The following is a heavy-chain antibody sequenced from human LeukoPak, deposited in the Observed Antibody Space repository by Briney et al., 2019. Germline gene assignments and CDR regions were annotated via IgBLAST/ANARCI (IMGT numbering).Heavy chain of an antibody. CDR1: GFTFGRFW. D-gene: IGHD6-19*01. Sequence: GGPLRLSCAASGFTFGRFWMSWVRQAPGKGLEWVANIKQDGSEKYYVDSVRGRFTISRDNANNSLFLQMNSLRVEDTAMYYCASGDSSGWYEFGYWGQGTLVTVSS. CDR3: ASGDSSGWYEFGY. J-gene: IGHJ4*02. V-gene: IGHV3-7*01. CDR2: IKQDGSEK.